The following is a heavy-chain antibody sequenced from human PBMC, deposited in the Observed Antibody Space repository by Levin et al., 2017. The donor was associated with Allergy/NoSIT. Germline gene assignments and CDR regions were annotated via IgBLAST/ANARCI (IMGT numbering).Heavy chain of an antibody. V-gene: IGHV4-61*01. J-gene: IGHJ6*02. CDR3: ARESYGSGSYYNYYYYGMDV. CDR1: GGSVSSGSYY. CDR2: IYYSGST. Sequence: SETLSLTCTVSGGSVSSGSYYWSWIRQPPGKGLEWIGYIYYSGSTNYNPSLKSRVTISVDTSKNQFSLKLSSVTAADTAVYYCARESYGSGSYYNYYYYGMDVWGQGTTVTVSS. D-gene: IGHD3-10*01.